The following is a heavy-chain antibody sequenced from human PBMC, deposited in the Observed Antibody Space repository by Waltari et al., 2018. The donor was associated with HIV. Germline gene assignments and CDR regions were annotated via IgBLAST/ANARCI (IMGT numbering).Heavy chain of an antibody. V-gene: IGHV3-30*18. CDR1: GFIFSDYG. CDR2: ISNGGNKK. D-gene: IGHD3-16*01. CDR3: AKITSVGPYDVFDI. J-gene: IGHJ3*02. Sequence: QVQLVESGGGVVQPGKSLRLSCAASGFIFSDYGMHWVRQAPGKGLEWVAIISNGGNKKDYADFAKGRFTISRDNYKNTLYLHMNSLRVDDTAVYSCAKITSVGPYDVFDIWGQGTMVTVS.